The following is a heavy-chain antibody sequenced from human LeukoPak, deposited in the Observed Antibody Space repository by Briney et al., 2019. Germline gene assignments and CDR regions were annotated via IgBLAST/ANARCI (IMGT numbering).Heavy chain of an antibody. Sequence: GGSLRLSCAASGFTFSNYAMIWVRQAPGKGLEWVAVISYDGSNKYYADSVKGRFTISRDNSKNTLYLQMNSLRAEDTAVYYCARVGGEEGVTTMHFDYWGQGTLVTVSS. CDR2: ISYDGSNK. D-gene: IGHD3-22*01. V-gene: IGHV3-30-3*01. CDR3: ARVGGEEGVTTMHFDY. J-gene: IGHJ4*02. CDR1: GFTFSNYA.